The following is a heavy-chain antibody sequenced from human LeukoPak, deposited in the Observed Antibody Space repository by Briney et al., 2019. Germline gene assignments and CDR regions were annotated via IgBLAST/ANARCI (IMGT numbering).Heavy chain of an antibody. J-gene: IGHJ4*02. CDR3: ARLPISGWPTFDF. D-gene: IGHD6-19*01. Sequence: PSETLSLTCNVSGDSITSDTHYWGWIRQPPGKGLEWIGSIYYNGDTYYNPSIQSRFTISADTSKNQFSLEVTSVTAADTAIYYCARLPISGWPTFDFWGQGTLVTVSS. V-gene: IGHV4-39*01. CDR1: GDSITSDTHY. CDR2: IYYNGDT.